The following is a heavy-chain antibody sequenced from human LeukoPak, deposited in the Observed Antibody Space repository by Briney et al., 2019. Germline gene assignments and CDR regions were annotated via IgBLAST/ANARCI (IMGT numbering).Heavy chain of an antibody. CDR1: GGSISSYY. V-gene: IGHV4-59*01. CDR3: ARVGAPYSSSWYFSL. CDR2: IYYSGST. Sequence: SETLSLTCTVSGGSISSYYWGWTRQPPGKGLEWIGYIYYSGSTNYNPSLKSRVTISVDTSKNQFSLKLSSVTAADTAVYYCARVGAPYSSSWYFSLWGQGTLVTVSS. D-gene: IGHD6-13*01. J-gene: IGHJ4*02.